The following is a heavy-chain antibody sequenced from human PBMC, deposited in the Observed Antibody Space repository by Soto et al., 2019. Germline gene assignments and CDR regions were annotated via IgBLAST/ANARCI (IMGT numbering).Heavy chain of an antibody. J-gene: IGHJ6*02. D-gene: IGHD2-21*02. Sequence: ASVKVSCKASGYTFTNYHMHWVRQAPGQGPEWMGIVNPSSGSTTYAQKFQGRVTMTRDTSTSTVYMELSSLRSEDTAVYYCARTAIAGYYYYGVDVWGQGTTVTVPS. CDR3: ARTAIAGYYYYGVDV. CDR1: GYTFTNYH. V-gene: IGHV1-46*01. CDR2: VNPSSGST.